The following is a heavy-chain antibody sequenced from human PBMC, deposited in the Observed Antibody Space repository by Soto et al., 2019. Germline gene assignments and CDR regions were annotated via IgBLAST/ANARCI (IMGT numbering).Heavy chain of an antibody. J-gene: IGHJ5*02. CDR3: ARRYKSAGWFDP. Sequence: QVPLVQSGAEVNKPGASVRVSCQASGYSLNTYAIHWVRQAPGQGLEWMGWINTANGNTEYSQKFQGRVTFTRDTSATTAYMDLSSLRSEDTATYYCARRYKSAGWFDPWGQGTLVTVSS. CDR2: INTANGNT. D-gene: IGHD1-1*01. CDR1: GYSLNTYA. V-gene: IGHV1-3*04.